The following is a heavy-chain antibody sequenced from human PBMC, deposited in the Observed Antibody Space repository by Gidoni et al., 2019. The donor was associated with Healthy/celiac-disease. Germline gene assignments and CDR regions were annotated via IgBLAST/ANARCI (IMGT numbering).Heavy chain of an antibody. CDR1: GFTFSDYY. CDR3: ARDGGEQPIYY. Sequence: QVQLVVSGGGLVKPGGSLRLSCAASGFTFSDYYMSWIRQAPGKGLEGVSYISSSSSYTNYADSVKGRFTISRDNAKNTLYLQMNSLRAEDTAVYYCARDGGEQPIYYWGQGTLVTVSS. D-gene: IGHD2-21*01. CDR2: ISSSSSYT. J-gene: IGHJ4*02. V-gene: IGHV3-11*06.